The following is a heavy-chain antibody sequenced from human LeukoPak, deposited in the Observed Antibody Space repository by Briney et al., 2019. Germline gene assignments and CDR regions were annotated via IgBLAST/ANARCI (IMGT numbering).Heavy chain of an antibody. CDR3: ARDPYDCGGDCYSFDY. CDR2: INPNSGGT. V-gene: IGHV1-2*02. J-gene: IGHJ4*02. D-gene: IGHD2-21*01. Sequence: ASVKVSCKASGYTFTGYYMHWVRQAPGQGLEWMGWINPNSGGTNYAQKFQGRVTMTRDTSISTAYMELSRLRSDDTAVYYCARDPYDCGGDCYSFDYWGQGTLVTVSS. CDR1: GYTFTGYY.